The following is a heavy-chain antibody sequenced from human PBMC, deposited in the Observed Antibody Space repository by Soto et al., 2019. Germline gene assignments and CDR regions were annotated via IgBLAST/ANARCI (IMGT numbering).Heavy chain of an antibody. V-gene: IGHV3-33*01. CDR3: ARTKCFSTNCYDWYFDL. D-gene: IGHD2-2*01. J-gene: IGHJ2*01. Sequence: QVQLVESGGGVVQPGRSLRLSCSASGFTFSSYGIHWVRQAPGKGLEWVAVIWNDGSNKYADYVKGRGTISRDNSENASYLEMNSLRTEDTAVYYCARTKCFSTNCYDWYFDLWGRGTLITVSS. CDR1: GFTFSSYG. CDR2: IWNDGSNK.